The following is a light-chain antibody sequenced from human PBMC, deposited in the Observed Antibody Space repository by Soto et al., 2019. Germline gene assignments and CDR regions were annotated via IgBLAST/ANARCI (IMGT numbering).Light chain of an antibody. Sequence: QSALTQPRSVSGSPGQSVAISCTGTSSDVGGYNYVSWYQQHPGKAPKIMIFDVNKRPSGVPDRFSGSKSGNTTSLTISGLQAEDEADYYCCSYAGTVRVFGGGTKLTVL. V-gene: IGLV2-11*01. J-gene: IGLJ2*01. CDR3: CSYAGTVRV. CDR1: SSDVGGYNY. CDR2: DVN.